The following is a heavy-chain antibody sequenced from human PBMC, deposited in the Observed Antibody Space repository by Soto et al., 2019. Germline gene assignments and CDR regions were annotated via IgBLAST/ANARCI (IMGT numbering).Heavy chain of an antibody. Sequence: XSVKVSCKASGGTFSSYAISWVRQAPGQGLEWMGGIIPIFGTANYAQKFQGRVTITADESTSTAYMELSSLRSEDTAVYYCARATGTTNWFDPWGQGNLVTVSS. J-gene: IGHJ5*02. D-gene: IGHD1-7*01. CDR3: ARATGTTNWFDP. CDR2: IIPIFGTA. CDR1: GGTFSSYA. V-gene: IGHV1-69*13.